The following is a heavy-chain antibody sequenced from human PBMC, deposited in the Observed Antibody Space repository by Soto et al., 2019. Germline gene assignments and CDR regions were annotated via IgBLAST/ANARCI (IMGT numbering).Heavy chain of an antibody. D-gene: IGHD2-21*01. CDR2: IWYDASDQ. CDR3: ARDSTMRATYSGIFSYGLDV. J-gene: IGHJ6*01. Sequence: GSLRLSCAASGFIFSNYGMHWVRQAPGKGLEWVSVIWYDASDQKYADSVKGRFTIFRDNSENTLYLQMDSLKDEDTAMYYCARDSTMRATYSGIFSYGLDVWGPGTPVTVSS. V-gene: IGHV3-33*01. CDR1: GFIFSNYG.